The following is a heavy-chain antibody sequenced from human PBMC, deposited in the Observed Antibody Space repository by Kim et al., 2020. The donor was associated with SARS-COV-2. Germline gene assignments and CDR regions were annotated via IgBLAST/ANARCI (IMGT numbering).Heavy chain of an antibody. J-gene: IGHJ4*02. CDR3: GDLGAGY. CDR2: IRNNANDNTT. Sequence: GGSLRLSCAASGFTFSDHYMDWVRQAPGKGLEWVGRIRNNANDNTTTYAASVRGRITVSRDDSKHSVYLQMRSLQAADTADYYCGDLGAGYWGQGTLVTV. D-gene: IGHD3-16*01. V-gene: IGHV3-72*01. CDR1: GFTFSDHY.